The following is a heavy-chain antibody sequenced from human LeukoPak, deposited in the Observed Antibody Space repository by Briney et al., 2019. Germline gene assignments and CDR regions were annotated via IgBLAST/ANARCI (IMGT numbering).Heavy chain of an antibody. CDR1: GCTFSNYE. J-gene: IGHJ4*02. Sequence: GGALRHSCAASGCTFSNYEMHGVRQALGKGLEGVSYIRSSSSTIYYADSVKGRFTISRDNAQNSLYLPMNSLRAEDTAVYYCARDGSGRVPEMSAPDYWGQGTLVTVSS. V-gene: IGHV3-48*01. CDR3: ARDGSGRVPEMSAPDY. D-gene: IGHD3-10*01. CDR2: IRSSSSTI.